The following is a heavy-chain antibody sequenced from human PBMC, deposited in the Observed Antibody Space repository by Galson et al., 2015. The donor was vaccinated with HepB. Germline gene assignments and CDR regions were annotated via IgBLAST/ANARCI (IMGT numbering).Heavy chain of an antibody. Sequence: SLRLSCAASGFTFSDYCMNWIRQAPGRGLEWVSYISSSASTIYYADSVKGRFTIPRDNAKNSPYLQMNSLRAEDTAVYYCARDISSSCYGGVDYWGQGTLVTVSS. CDR1: GFTFSDYC. CDR2: ISSSASTI. J-gene: IGHJ4*02. V-gene: IGHV3-11*01. D-gene: IGHD6-13*01. CDR3: ARDISSSCYGGVDY.